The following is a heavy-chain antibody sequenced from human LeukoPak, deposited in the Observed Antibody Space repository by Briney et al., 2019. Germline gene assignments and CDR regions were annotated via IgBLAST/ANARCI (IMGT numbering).Heavy chain of an antibody. CDR2: TCYRSKWYN. Sequence: SQTLSLTCAISGDSVSSNSAAWNWIRQSPSRGLEWLGRTCYRSKWYNDYAVSVKSRITTNPDTSKNQFSLQLNSVTPEDTAVYYCARESWDIEGYNWFDPWGQGTLVTVSS. J-gene: IGHJ5*02. D-gene: IGHD2-15*01. V-gene: IGHV6-1*01. CDR1: GDSVSSNSAA. CDR3: ARESWDIEGYNWFDP.